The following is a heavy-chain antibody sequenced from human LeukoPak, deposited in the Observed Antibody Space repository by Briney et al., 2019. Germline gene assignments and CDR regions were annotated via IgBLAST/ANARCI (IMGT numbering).Heavy chain of an antibody. J-gene: IGHJ4*02. Sequence: PGGSLRLSCAASGFTFSSYAMSWVRQAPGKGLEWVSAISGSGGSTYYADSVKGRFTISRDNSKNSLYLQMNSLRAEDTAVYYCARVPAAREYYFDYWGQGTLVTVSS. CDR3: ARVPAAREYYFDY. V-gene: IGHV3-23*01. CDR2: ISGSGGST. CDR1: GFTFSSYA. D-gene: IGHD2-2*01.